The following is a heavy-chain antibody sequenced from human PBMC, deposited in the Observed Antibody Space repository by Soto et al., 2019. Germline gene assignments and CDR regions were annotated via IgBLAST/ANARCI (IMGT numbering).Heavy chain of an antibody. Sequence: GGSLRISCAASGFTFSSYGMHWVRQAPGKGLEWVAVIWYDGSNKYYADSVKGRFTISRDNSKNTLYLQMNSLRAEDTAVYYCARDGGHYYDSSGYPGVVDYWGQGTLVTVSS. V-gene: IGHV3-33*01. D-gene: IGHD3-22*01. J-gene: IGHJ4*02. CDR3: ARDGGHYYDSSGYPGVVDY. CDR2: IWYDGSNK. CDR1: GFTFSSYG.